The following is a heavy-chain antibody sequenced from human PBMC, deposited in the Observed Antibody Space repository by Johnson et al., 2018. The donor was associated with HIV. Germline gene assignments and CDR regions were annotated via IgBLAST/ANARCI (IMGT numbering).Heavy chain of an antibody. J-gene: IGHJ3*02. CDR2: IKSKTDGGTT. D-gene: IGHD4-11*01. V-gene: IGHV3-15*01. CDR1: GFTFSTYG. CDR3: TTLPPTWRAFHI. Sequence: VQLVESGGGVVQPGRSLRLSCAASGFTFSTYGMHWVRQAPGKGLEWVGRIKSKTDGGTTDYAAPVKGRFTISRDDSKNTLYLHMKSLKTEDTAVYFCTTLPPTWRAFHIWGQGTMVTVSS.